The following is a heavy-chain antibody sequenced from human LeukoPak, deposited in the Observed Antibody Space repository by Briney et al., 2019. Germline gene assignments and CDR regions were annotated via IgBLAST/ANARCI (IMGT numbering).Heavy chain of an antibody. CDR2: IYTSGST. CDR3: ARQFDYYDSSGYYRVGYFDY. V-gene: IGHV4-61*02. D-gene: IGHD3-22*01. Sequence: SETLSLTCTVSGGSISSGGYFWSWIRQPAGKGLEWIGRIYTSGSTNYNPSLKSRVTISVDTSKNQFPLKLRSVTAADTAVYYCARQFDYYDSSGYYRVGYFDYWGQGTLVTVSS. CDR1: GGSISSGGYF. J-gene: IGHJ4*02.